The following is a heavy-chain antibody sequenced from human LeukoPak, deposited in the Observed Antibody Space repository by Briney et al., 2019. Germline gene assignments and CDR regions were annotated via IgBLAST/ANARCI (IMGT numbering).Heavy chain of an antibody. CDR3: AREADPMIPFDY. D-gene: IGHD3-22*01. Sequence: GGSLRLSCAASGFTFSSYAMHWVRQAPGKGLEWVAVISYDGSNKYYADSVKGRFTISRDNSKNTLYLQMNSLRAEDTAVYYCAREADPMIPFDYWGQGTLVTVSS. CDR1: GFTFSSYA. V-gene: IGHV3-30-3*01. J-gene: IGHJ4*02. CDR2: ISYDGSNK.